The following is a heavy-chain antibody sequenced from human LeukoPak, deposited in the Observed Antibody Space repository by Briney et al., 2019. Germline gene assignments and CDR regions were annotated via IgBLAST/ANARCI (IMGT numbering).Heavy chain of an antibody. Sequence: PSETLSLTCTVSGGSISSGYYWGWIRQPPGKGLEWIGSIYHSGSTYYNPSLKSRVTISVDTSKNQFSLKLSSVTAADTAVYYCARDLVVVSLYYFDYWGQGTLVTVSS. J-gene: IGHJ4*02. CDR1: GGSISSGYY. D-gene: IGHD2-21*01. CDR2: IYHSGST. V-gene: IGHV4-38-2*02. CDR3: ARDLVVVSLYYFDY.